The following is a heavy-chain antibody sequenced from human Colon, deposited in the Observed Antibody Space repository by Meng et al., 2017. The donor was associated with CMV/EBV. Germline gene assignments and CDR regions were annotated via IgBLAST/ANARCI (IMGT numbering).Heavy chain of an antibody. CDR3: AKGSASSRPYYFDF. CDR1: GFAFSNHW. J-gene: IGHJ4*02. CDR2: ITDSGGDT. D-gene: IGHD1-26*01. V-gene: IGHV3-23*01. Sequence: GGSLRLSCAAPGFAFSNHWMHWVRQAPGKGLEWVSAITDSGGDTYHADSVKGRFTISRDNSKNTLSLQMNSLRAEDTAVYYCAKGSASSRPYYFDFWGQGTLVTVSS.